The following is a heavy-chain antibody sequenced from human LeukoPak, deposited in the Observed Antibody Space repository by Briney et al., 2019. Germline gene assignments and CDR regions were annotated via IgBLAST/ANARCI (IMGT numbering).Heavy chain of an antibody. CDR2: ISSSSSYI. V-gene: IGHV3-21*04. J-gene: IGHJ4*02. CDR1: GFTFSSYS. CDR3: AKDTADTYDFWSGYYSSFDY. Sequence: GGSLRLSCAASGFTFSSYSMNWVRQAPGKGLEWVSSISSSSSYIYYADSVKGRFTISRDNSKNTLYLQMNSLRAEDTAVYYCAKDTADTYDFWSGYYSSFDYWGRGTLVTVSS. D-gene: IGHD3-3*01.